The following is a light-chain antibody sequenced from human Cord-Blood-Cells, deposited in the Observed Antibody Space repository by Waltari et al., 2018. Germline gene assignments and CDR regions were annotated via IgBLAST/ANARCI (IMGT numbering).Light chain of an antibody. Sequence: NFMLTPPHSVSESPGKTVTISCTRSSGSIASNSVQLYQQRPGSSPTTVIYEDNQRPSGVPDRFSGSIDSSSNSASLTISGLKTEDEADYYCQSYDSSNRVFGGGTKLTVL. CDR2: EDN. J-gene: IGLJ3*02. V-gene: IGLV6-57*01. CDR1: SGSIASNS. CDR3: QSYDSSNRV.